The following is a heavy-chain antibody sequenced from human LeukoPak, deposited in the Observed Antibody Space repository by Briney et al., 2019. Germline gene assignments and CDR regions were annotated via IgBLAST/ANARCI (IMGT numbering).Heavy chain of an antibody. D-gene: IGHD1-26*01. CDR2: ISGSGGTT. J-gene: IGHJ4*02. CDR3: AKAVRELLFPDYFDY. CDR1: GFTFRNYA. V-gene: IGHV3-23*01. Sequence: GGSLRLSCTASGFTFRNYAMSWVRRAPGKGLEWVSAISGSGGTTDYADSVKGRFTVSKDISKNTWYLQMNSLRAEDTAVYYCAKAVRELLFPDYFDYWGQGILVTVSS.